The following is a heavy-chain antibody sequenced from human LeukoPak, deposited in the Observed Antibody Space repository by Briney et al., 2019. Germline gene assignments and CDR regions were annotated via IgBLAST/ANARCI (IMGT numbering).Heavy chain of an antibody. J-gene: IGHJ4*02. CDR3: ASQEYYYDSSGYPVY. V-gene: IGHV4-4*07. CDR2: IYTSGST. D-gene: IGHD3-22*01. CDR1: GGSISSYY. Sequence: SETPSLTCTVSGGSISSYYWSWIRQPAGKGLEWIGRIYTSGSTNYNPSLKSRVTMSVDTSKNQFSLKLSSVTAADTAVYYCASQEYYYDSSGYPVYWGQGTLVTVSS.